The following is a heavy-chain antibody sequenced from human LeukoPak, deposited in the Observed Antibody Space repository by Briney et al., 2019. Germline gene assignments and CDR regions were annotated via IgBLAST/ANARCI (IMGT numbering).Heavy chain of an antibody. Sequence: ASVKVSCKASGYTFTGYYMHWVRQAPGQGLEWMGWINPNSGGTNYAQKFQGRVTMTRDTSISTAYMELSRLRSDDTAVYYCARMGGSSSWYSEYWGQGTLVTVSS. CDR1: GYTFTGYY. D-gene: IGHD6-13*01. J-gene: IGHJ4*02. CDR2: INPNSGGT. V-gene: IGHV1-2*02. CDR3: ARMGGSSSWYSEY.